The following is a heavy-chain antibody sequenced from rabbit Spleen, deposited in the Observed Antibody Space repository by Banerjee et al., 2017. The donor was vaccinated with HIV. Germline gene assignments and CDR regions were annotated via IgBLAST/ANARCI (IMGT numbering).Heavy chain of an antibody. D-gene: IGHD5-1*01. CDR2: IYTGSDST. Sequence: QSLEESGGDLVKSGASLTLTCTASGFSFSSTYYMCWVRQAPGKGLEWIGCIYTGSDSTYYASWAKGRFTISKTSSTTVTLQMTSLTAADTATYFCARNMWNNNNNLWGQGTLVTVS. V-gene: IGHV1S40*01. J-gene: IGHJ3*01. CDR1: GFSFSSTYY. CDR3: ARNMWNNNNNL.